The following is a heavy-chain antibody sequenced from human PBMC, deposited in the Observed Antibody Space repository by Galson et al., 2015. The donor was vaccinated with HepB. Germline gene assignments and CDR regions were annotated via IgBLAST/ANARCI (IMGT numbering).Heavy chain of an antibody. Sequence: SVKVSCKASGYTFTTYGISWVRQAPGQGLEWMGWISPYNGKTDYAQKSQGRVTMTRDTSTSTVYMELSSLRSEDTAVYYCARELDVWGQGTTVTVSS. CDR1: GYTFTTYG. V-gene: IGHV1-18*01. CDR3: ARELDV. CDR2: ISPYNGKT. J-gene: IGHJ6*02.